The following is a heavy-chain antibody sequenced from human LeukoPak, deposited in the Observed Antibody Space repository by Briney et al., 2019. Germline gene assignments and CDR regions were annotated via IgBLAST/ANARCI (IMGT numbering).Heavy chain of an antibody. D-gene: IGHD5/OR15-5a*01. CDR3: ARVGVSYGYGMDV. CDR1: GFSFSSYG. Sequence: PGGSLRLSCAASGFSFSSYGMHWVRQPPGKGLEWVSSISSSSSYIYYADSVKGRFTISRDNAKNSLYLQMNSLRAEDTAVYYCARVGVSYGYGMDVWGQGTTVTVSS. CDR2: ISSSSSYI. V-gene: IGHV3-21*01. J-gene: IGHJ6*02.